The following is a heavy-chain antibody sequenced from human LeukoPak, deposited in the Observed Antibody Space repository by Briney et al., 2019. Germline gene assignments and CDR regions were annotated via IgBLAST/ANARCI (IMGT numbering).Heavy chain of an antibody. CDR2: IKSKTDGGTT. V-gene: IGHV3-15*01. CDR3: TTNLVGATRKNYY. D-gene: IGHD1-26*01. J-gene: IGHJ4*02. CDR1: GFTFSNAW. Sequence: GGSLRLSCAASGFTFSNAWMSWVRQAPGKGLEWVGRIKSKTDGGTTDYAAPVKGRFTISRDDSKNTLYLQMNRLKTEDTAVYYGTTNLVGATRKNYYWGQGTLGSVSP.